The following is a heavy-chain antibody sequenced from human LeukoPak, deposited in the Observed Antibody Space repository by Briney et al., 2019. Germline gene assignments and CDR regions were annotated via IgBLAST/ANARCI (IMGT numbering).Heavy chain of an antibody. J-gene: IGHJ4*02. Sequence: SETLSLTCAVYGGSFSGYYWSWIRQPPGKGLEWIGEINHSGSTNHNPSLKSRVTISVDTSKNQFSLKLSSVTAADTAVYYCARERFDYGDSVLDYWGQGTLVTVSS. V-gene: IGHV4-34*01. CDR3: ARERFDYGDSVLDY. D-gene: IGHD4-17*01. CDR1: GGSFSGYY. CDR2: INHSGST.